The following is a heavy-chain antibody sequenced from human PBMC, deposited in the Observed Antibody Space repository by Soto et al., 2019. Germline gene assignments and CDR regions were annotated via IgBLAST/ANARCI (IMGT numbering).Heavy chain of an antibody. CDR1: GFSFSDYS. Sequence: EVQLVESGGGLVKPGGSLRLSCAASGFSFSDYSMNWVRQAPGKGLEWVSSISDTGSYIYYTDSVKGGFSISIDNAKNSMYLQMNSLRAEDTAVYYCARDGVILRFLEWLNGLDVWGQGTTVTVSS. CDR3: ARDGVILRFLEWLNGLDV. D-gene: IGHD3-3*01. V-gene: IGHV3-21*01. J-gene: IGHJ6*02. CDR2: ISDTGSYI.